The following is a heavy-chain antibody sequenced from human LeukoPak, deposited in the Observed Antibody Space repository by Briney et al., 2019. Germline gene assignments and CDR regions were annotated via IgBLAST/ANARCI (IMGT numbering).Heavy chain of an antibody. CDR1: GFTFSSYA. CDR2: ISSSSSYI. Sequence: GGSLRLSCAASGFTFSSYAMSWVRQAPGKGLEWVSSISSSSSYIYYADSVKGRFTISRDNAKNSLYLQMNSLRAEDTAVYYCARQGGDYYGSGSYFDDYWGQGTLVTVSS. J-gene: IGHJ4*02. V-gene: IGHV3-21*01. D-gene: IGHD3-10*01. CDR3: ARQGGDYYGSGSYFDDY.